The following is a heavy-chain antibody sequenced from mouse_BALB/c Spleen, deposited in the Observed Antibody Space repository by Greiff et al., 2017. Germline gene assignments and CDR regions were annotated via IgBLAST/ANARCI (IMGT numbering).Heavy chain of an antibody. V-gene: IGHV1S29*02. CDR1: GYTFTDHN. D-gene: IGHD2-1*01. CDR2: IYPYNGGT. Sequence: SGPELVKPGASVKISCKASGYTFTDHNMHWVMQSHGKSLEWIGYIYPYNGGTGYNQKFKSKATLTVDNSSSTAYMELRSLTSEDSAVYYCARERNYVGCAYWGQGTLVTVSA. J-gene: IGHJ3*01. CDR3: ARERNYVGCAY.